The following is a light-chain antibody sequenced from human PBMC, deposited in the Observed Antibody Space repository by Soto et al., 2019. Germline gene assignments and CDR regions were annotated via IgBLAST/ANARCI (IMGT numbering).Light chain of an antibody. V-gene: IGKV3-11*01. Sequence: EIFLTQSPDTLSLSPGERATLSCRASQSVTNYIAWYQQRPGQAPRLLIYGASSRATGIPDRFSGSGSGTDFTLTISSLQPEDFATYYCQQLNSYPRTFGQGTRLEIK. CDR1: QSVTNY. CDR2: GAS. J-gene: IGKJ5*01. CDR3: QQLNSYPRT.